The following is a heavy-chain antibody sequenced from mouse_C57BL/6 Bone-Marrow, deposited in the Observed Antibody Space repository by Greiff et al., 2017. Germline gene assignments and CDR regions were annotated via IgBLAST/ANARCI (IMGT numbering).Heavy chain of an antibody. CDR1: GYTFTNYW. CDR3: ARIRLRQYYFDY. D-gene: IGHD2-4*01. J-gene: IGHJ2*01. V-gene: IGHV1-63*01. Sequence: VQLVESGAELVRPGTSVKMSCKASGYTFTNYWIGWAKQRPGHGLEWIGDIYPGGGYTNYNEKFKGKATLTADKSSSTAYMQFSSLTSEDSAIYYCARIRLRQYYFDYWGQGTTRTVSS. CDR2: IYPGGGYT.